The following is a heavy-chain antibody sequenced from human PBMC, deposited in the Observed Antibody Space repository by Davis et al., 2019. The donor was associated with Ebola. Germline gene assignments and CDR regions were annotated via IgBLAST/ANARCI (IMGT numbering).Heavy chain of an antibody. CDR2: IYYTGTT. D-gene: IGHD1-1*01. Sequence: PSETLSLTCTVSGGSISNSNFYYWSWIRQHPGKGLEWIGYIYYTGTTHYNPSLESRASISIATSKNQFSLRLTSVTAADTAVYYCARLESSFDTWGQGALVTVSS. J-gene: IGHJ4*02. CDR3: ARLESSFDT. CDR1: GGSISNSNFYY. V-gene: IGHV4-31*03.